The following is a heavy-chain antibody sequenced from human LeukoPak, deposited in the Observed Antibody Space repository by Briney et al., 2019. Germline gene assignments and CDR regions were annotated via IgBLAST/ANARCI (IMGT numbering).Heavy chain of an antibody. CDR3: ARGLMGNSSGWRYGMDV. V-gene: IGHV4-61*02. CDR2: IYTSGST. J-gene: IGHJ6*02. Sequence: SETLSLTCTVSGGSTSSGSYYWSWIRQPAGKGLEWIGRIYTSGSTNYNPSLKSRVTISVDTSKNQFSLKLSSVTAADTAVYYCARGLMGNSSGWRYGMDVWGQGTTVTVSS. CDR1: GGSTSSGSYY. D-gene: IGHD6-19*01.